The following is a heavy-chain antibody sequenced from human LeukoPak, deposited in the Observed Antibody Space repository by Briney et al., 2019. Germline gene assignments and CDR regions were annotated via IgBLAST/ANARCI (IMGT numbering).Heavy chain of an antibody. J-gene: IGHJ4*02. Sequence: SLRLSCAVSGFSFRSYGMHWVRQAPDKRLEWVAVISHDGSNKDYADSVKGRFTISRDNSKNTLNLQMNSLKIEDTAVYYCARDGGRSSEDYWGQGTLVSISS. CDR1: GFSFRSYG. CDR2: ISHDGSNK. CDR3: ARDGGRSSEDY. V-gene: IGHV3-30*03. D-gene: IGHD3-16*01.